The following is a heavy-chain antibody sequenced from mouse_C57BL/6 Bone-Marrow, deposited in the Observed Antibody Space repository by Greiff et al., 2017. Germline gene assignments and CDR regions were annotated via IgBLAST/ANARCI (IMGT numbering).Heavy chain of an antibody. CDR3: ARSGDYDGAWFAY. D-gene: IGHD2-4*01. V-gene: IGHV1-81*01. J-gene: IGHJ3*01. Sequence: QVQLQQSGAELARPGASVKLSCKASGYTFTSYGISWVKQRTGQGLEWIGEIYPRSGNTYYNEKFKGKATLTADKSSSTAYMQLSSLTYEDSAVYYCARSGDYDGAWFAYWGQGTLVTVSA. CDR2: IYPRSGNT. CDR1: GYTFTSYG.